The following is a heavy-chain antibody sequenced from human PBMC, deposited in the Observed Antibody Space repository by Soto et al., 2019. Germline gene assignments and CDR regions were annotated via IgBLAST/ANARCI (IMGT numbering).Heavy chain of an antibody. D-gene: IGHD3-10*02. Sequence: QVQLQESGPGLVKPSETLSLTCIVSGDSISSYYWSWIRQPAGKGLEWIGRIYVSGITDYNPSLKSRVTMSADTSKNQLSLKLSSVTAADTAVYYCARAAKFGELYYWGQGTLVSVSS. CDR3: ARAAKFGELYY. V-gene: IGHV4-4*07. CDR2: IYVSGIT. CDR1: GDSISSYY. J-gene: IGHJ4*02.